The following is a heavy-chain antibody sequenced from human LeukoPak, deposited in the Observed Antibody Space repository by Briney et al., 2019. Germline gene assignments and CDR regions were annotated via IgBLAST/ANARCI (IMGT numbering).Heavy chain of an antibody. D-gene: IGHD4-17*01. CDR1: GFTFSSYG. J-gene: IGHJ4*02. Sequence: PGGSLRLSCAASGFTFSSYGMHWVRQAPGKGLERVAFIRYDGSNKYYADSVKGRFTISRDNSKNTLYLQMNSPRAEDTAVYYCAKGWGHMTTVTGTYFDYWGQGTLVTVSS. V-gene: IGHV3-30*02. CDR2: IRYDGSNK. CDR3: AKGWGHMTTVTGTYFDY.